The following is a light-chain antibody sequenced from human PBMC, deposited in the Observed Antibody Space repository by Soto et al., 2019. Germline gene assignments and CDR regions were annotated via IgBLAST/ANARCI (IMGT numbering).Light chain of an antibody. CDR3: LQKDFYPFT. J-gene: IGKJ3*01. V-gene: IGKV1-6*01. CDR2: AAS. CDR1: QGIRND. Sequence: AIQMPQSPSSLSASVGDRVTITCRASQGIRNDLDWFQQKPGKAPKLLIYAASNFQSGVPARFSGSGSGTDFTLTISSLQPEDFATYYCLQKDFYPFTFGPGTKVDIK.